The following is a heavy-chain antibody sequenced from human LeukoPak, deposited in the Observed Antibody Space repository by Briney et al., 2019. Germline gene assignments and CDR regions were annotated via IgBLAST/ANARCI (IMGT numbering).Heavy chain of an antibody. Sequence: GGSLRLSCAASGFTFSSYWMNWARQAPGKGLEWVSAVSGDGRTTHYVDSVKGRFTISRDNSRNTLYLQMSSLRAEDTAIYYCAKDSVVRNTGSYYFASWGQGTLVTVSS. CDR1: GFTFSSYW. D-gene: IGHD1-26*01. V-gene: IGHV3-23*01. CDR2: VSGDGRTT. J-gene: IGHJ4*02. CDR3: AKDSVVRNTGSYYFAS.